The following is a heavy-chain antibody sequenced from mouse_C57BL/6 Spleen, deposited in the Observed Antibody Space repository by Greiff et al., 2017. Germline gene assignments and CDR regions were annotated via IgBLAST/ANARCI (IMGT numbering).Heavy chain of an antibody. D-gene: IGHD1-1*01. Sequence: QVQLQQSGPELVKPGASVKISCKASGYSFTSYYIHWVKQRPGQGLEWIGWIYPGSGNTKYNEKFKGKATLTADTSSSTAYMQLSSLTSEDSAVYYCARPYYGDYFDYWGQGTTLTVSS. J-gene: IGHJ2*01. CDR1: GYSFTSYY. CDR3: ARPYYGDYFDY. CDR2: IYPGSGNT. V-gene: IGHV1-66*01.